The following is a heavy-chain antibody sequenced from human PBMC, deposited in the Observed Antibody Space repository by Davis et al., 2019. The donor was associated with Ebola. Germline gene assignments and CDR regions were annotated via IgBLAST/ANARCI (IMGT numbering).Heavy chain of an antibody. Sequence: QTLSLTCAFSGFSLTTSGVGVGWIRQPPGKALEWLALIYWDDDKRYSPSLKNRLTITKDTSKSQVVLTMTNMDPVDTATYYCAHRSIAAHFDYWGQGTLVTVSS. CDR1: GFSLTTSGVG. D-gene: IGHD6-6*01. V-gene: IGHV2-5*02. J-gene: IGHJ4*02. CDR3: AHRSIAAHFDY. CDR2: IYWDDDK.